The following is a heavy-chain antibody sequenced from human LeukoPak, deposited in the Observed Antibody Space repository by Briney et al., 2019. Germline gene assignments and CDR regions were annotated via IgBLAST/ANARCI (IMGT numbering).Heavy chain of an antibody. V-gene: IGHV4-31*02. CDR2: IYYSGST. J-gene: IGHJ4*02. CDR3: ARDRDGYNFYLDY. D-gene: IGHD5-24*01. Sequence: SWIRQHPGKGLDWIGYIYYSGSTYYNPSLKSRVTISVDTSKNQFSLKLSSVTAADTAVYYCARDRDGYNFYLDYWGQGTLVTASS.